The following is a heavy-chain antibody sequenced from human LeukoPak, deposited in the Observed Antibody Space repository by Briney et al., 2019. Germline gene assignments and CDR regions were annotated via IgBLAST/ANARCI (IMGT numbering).Heavy chain of an antibody. Sequence: GASVNVSCKASGYTFTGYYMHWVRQAPGQGLEWMGWINPNSGGTNCAQKFQGRVTMTRDTSISTAYMELSRLRSDDTAVYYCARGGDCYPSENDAFDIWGQGTMVTVSS. CDR2: INPNSGGT. D-gene: IGHD2-21*02. CDR1: GYTFTGYY. V-gene: IGHV1-2*02. CDR3: ARGGDCYPSENDAFDI. J-gene: IGHJ3*02.